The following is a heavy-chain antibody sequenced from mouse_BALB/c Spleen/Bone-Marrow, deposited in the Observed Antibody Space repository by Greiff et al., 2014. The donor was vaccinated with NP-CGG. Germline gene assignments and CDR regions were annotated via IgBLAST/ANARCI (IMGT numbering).Heavy chain of an antibody. Sequence: EVQLQQSGAELVKPGASVKLSCTASGFNIKDTYMHWVKQRPEQGLEWIGRIDPANGNTKYDPKFQGKATITADTSSNTAYLQLSSLTSEDTAVYYCARGLLQYYYAMDYWGQGTLVTVSS. CDR1: GFNIKDTY. J-gene: IGHJ4*01. CDR3: ARGLLQYYYAMDY. CDR2: IDPANGNT. D-gene: IGHD2-3*01. V-gene: IGHV14-3*02.